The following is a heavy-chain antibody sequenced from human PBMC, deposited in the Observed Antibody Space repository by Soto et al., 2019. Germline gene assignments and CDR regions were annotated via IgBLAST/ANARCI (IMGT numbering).Heavy chain of an antibody. D-gene: IGHD4-17*01. CDR3: ARVGYGDYLDY. CDR2: IYYSGST. Sequence: SETLSLTCTVSGGSVSGYYWNWIRQPPGKGLEWIGYIYYSGSTKYNPSLKSRVTISVDTSKNQFSLKLSSVTAADTAVYYCARVGYGDYLDYWGQGTLVTVSS. V-gene: IGHV4-59*02. J-gene: IGHJ4*02. CDR1: GGSVSGYY.